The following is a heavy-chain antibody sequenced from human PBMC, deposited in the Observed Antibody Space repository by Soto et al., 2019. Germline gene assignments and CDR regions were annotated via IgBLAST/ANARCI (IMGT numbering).Heavy chain of an antibody. D-gene: IGHD2-15*01. Sequence: VGSLRLSCAASGFTFSSYGMHWVRQAPGKGLEWVAVISYDGSNKYYADSVKGRFTISRDNSKNTLYLQMNSLRAEDTAVYYCAKDQFGGYCSGGSCYGGVGYFDYWGQGTLVTVSS. J-gene: IGHJ4*02. CDR1: GFTFSSYG. CDR3: AKDQFGGYCSGGSCYGGVGYFDY. V-gene: IGHV3-30*18. CDR2: ISYDGSNK.